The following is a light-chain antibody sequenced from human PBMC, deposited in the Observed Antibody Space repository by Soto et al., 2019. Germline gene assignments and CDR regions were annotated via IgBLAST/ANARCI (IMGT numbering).Light chain of an antibody. J-gene: IGLJ7*01. Sequence: QSVLTQPPSVSGAPGQRVTISCTGSSSNIGAGYDVHWYQQLPGTAPKLLIYDNNNRPSGVPDRFSGSKSGTSASLAITWLQAEDEADYYCQSYDSRLSGSVFGGSTQLTVL. CDR1: SSNIGAGYD. V-gene: IGLV1-40*01. CDR2: DNN. CDR3: QSYDSRLSGSV.